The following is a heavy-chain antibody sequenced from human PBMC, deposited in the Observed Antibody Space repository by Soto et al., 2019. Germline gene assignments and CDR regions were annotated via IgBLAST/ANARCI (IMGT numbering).Heavy chain of an antibody. CDR2: IWYDGSNK. CDR3: ARESDTAMGYFDY. J-gene: IGHJ4*02. CDR1: GFTLSSYG. Sequence: GGSLRLSCAASGFTLSSYGMHWVRQAPGKGLEWVAVIWYDGSNKYYADSVKGRFTISRDNSKNTLYLQMNSLRAEDTAVYYCARESDTAMGYFDYWGQGTLVTVSS. D-gene: IGHD5-18*01. V-gene: IGHV3-33*01.